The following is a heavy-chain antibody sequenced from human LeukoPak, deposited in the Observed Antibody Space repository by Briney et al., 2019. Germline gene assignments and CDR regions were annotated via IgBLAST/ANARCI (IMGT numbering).Heavy chain of an antibody. CDR2: ISGSGGST. V-gene: IGHV3-23*01. D-gene: IGHD3-22*01. J-gene: IGHJ4*02. Sequence: GGSLRLSCAASGFTFSSYAMSWVRQAPWKGLEWVSAISGSGGSTYYADSVKGRFTISRDNSKNTLYLQMNSLRAEDTAVYYCAKGHYYDSSGYYYDYWGQGTLVIVSS. CDR1: GFTFSSYA. CDR3: AKGHYYDSSGYYYDY.